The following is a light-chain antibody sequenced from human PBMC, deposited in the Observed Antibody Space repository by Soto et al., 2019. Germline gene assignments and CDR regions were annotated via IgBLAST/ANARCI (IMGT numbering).Light chain of an antibody. CDR3: QQYDSSPPGYT. Sequence: EIVLTQSPGTLSLSPGERATLSCRASQSVSSTYLAWYQQKPGQAPRLLVYGASSRATGFPDRFSGSASGADFTLTISRLEPEDFAVYYCQQYDSSPPGYTFGQGTKLEIK. CDR2: GAS. J-gene: IGKJ2*01. CDR1: QSVSSTY. V-gene: IGKV3-20*01.